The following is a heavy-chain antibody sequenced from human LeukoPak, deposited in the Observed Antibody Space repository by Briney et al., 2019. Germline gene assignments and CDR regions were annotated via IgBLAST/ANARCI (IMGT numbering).Heavy chain of an antibody. CDR1: GFTFSSYS. CDR2: ISSSSSYI. Sequence: GGSLRLSCAASGFTFSSYSMNWVRQAPGKGLEWVSSISSSSSYIYYADSVKGRFTISRDNAKNSLYLQMNSLRAEDTAVYYCARGNNYYDSSGLYWGQGTLVTVSS. V-gene: IGHV3-21*01. D-gene: IGHD3-22*01. CDR3: ARGNNYYDSSGLY. J-gene: IGHJ4*02.